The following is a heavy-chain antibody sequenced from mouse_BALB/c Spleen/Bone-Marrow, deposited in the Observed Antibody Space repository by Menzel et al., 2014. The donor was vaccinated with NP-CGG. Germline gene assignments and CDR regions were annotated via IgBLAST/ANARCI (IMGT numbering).Heavy chain of an antibody. CDR3: ASPIYYGNYEGFAY. D-gene: IGHD2-1*01. CDR2: ISTYSGNT. J-gene: IGHJ3*01. Sequence: QVQLQQPGPELVRPGVSVKISCKGSGYTFTDYAMHWVKQSHAKGLEWIGVISTYSGNTNYNQKFKGKATMTVDKSSSTAHMELARLTSEDSAIYYCASPIYYGNYEGFAYWGQGTLVTVSA. V-gene: IGHV1-67*01. CDR1: GYTFTDYA.